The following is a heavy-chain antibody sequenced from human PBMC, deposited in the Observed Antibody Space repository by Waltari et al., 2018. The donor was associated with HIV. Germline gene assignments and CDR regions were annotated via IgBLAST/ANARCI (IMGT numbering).Heavy chain of an antibody. Sequence: EVQLVESGGGLVQPGGSLSLSCAASGFTFSSYWLHWVRQAPGKGLVGVSRISSDASSTSYADSVKGRFTISRDNAKNTLYLQMNSLRAEDTAVYYCARIYSSGWYEYFDYWGQGTLVTVSS. J-gene: IGHJ4*02. CDR2: ISSDASST. D-gene: IGHD6-19*01. CDR1: GFTFSSYW. CDR3: ARIYSSGWYEYFDY. V-gene: IGHV3-74*01.